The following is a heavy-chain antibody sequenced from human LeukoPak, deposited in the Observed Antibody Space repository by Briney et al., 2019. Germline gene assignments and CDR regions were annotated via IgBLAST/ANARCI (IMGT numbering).Heavy chain of an antibody. CDR3: ARGWWGSGAFDI. CDR2: MNPNSGNT. J-gene: IGHJ3*02. Sequence: ASVKVSCKASGYTFTSYGISWVRQATGQGLEWMGWMNPNSGNTGYAQKFQGRVTMTRNTSISTAYMELSSLRSEDTAVYYCARGWWGSGAFDIWGQGTMVTVSS. CDR1: GYTFTSYG. D-gene: IGHD3-10*01. V-gene: IGHV1-8*02.